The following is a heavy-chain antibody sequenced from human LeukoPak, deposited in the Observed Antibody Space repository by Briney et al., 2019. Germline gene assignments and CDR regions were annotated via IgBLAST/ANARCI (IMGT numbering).Heavy chain of an antibody. Sequence: SGTLSLTWAVSGGSISSSNWWSWVRQPPGKGLEWIGEIYHSGSTNYNPSLKSRVTISVDKSKNQSSLKLSSVTAADTAVYYCARAGLQITGYAFDIWGQGTMVTVSS. V-gene: IGHV4-4*02. CDR3: ARAGLQITGYAFDI. J-gene: IGHJ3*02. CDR2: IYHSGST. D-gene: IGHD3-16*01. CDR1: GGSISSSNW.